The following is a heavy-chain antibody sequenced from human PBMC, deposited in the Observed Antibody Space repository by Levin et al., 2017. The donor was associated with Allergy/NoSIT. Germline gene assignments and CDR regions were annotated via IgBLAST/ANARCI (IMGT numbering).Heavy chain of an antibody. V-gene: IGHV4-4*07. CDR1: GGSISDNY. CDR3: ARGGRRYQPLFSHPNDAFHI. J-gene: IGHJ3*02. D-gene: IGHD2-2*01. CDR2: MYISGRT. Sequence: PSETLSLTCTVSGGSISDNYWSWIRQPAGKGLEWIGRMYISGRTDYNPSLKSRVTMSVDTSKNQFSLKMTSVTAADTAVYYCARGGRRYQPLFSHPNDAFHIWGQGRKVTVSS.